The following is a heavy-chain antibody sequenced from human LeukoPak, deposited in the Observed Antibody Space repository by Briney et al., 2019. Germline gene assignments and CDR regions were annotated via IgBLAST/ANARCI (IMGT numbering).Heavy chain of an antibody. V-gene: IGHV1-2*02. Sequence: ASVNVSCKASGYTFTGYYIHWVRQAPGQGLEWMGWINPNSGDTNYAQKFQGRVTMTRDTSISTAYMELSRLRSDDTAVYYCASDRGNYDPYYYMDVWGKGTTVTVSS. CDR2: INPNSGDT. CDR3: ASDRGNYDPYYYMDV. J-gene: IGHJ6*03. CDR1: GYTFTGYY. D-gene: IGHD3-3*01.